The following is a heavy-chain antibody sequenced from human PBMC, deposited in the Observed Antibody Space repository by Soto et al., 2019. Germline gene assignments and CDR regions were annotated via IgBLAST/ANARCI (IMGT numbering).Heavy chain of an antibody. CDR3: ARKTTVTTSFDY. V-gene: IGHV4-31*03. Sequence: QVQLQESGPGLVKPSQTLSLTCTVSGGSISSGGYYWSWIRQHPGKGLEWIGYIYYSGSTYYNPSLKSRVTISVDTSKNQFSLKRSSVTAADTAVYYCARKTTVTTSFDYWGQGTLVTVSS. D-gene: IGHD4-17*01. J-gene: IGHJ4*02. CDR2: IYYSGST. CDR1: GGSISSGGYY.